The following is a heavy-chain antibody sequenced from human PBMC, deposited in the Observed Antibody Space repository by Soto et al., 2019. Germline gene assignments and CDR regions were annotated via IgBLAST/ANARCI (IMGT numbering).Heavy chain of an antibody. V-gene: IGHV3-23*01. Sequence: GGSLRLSCAASGFTFSAYAMSWVRQAPGKGLEWVSAISGTSPSTYYADSVQGRFTISRDSSRKTLFLQMNTLRAEDTAVYFCAILSFVVEYWGQGTQVTVSS. J-gene: IGHJ4*02. CDR3: AILSFVVEY. CDR2: ISGTSPST. CDR1: GFTFSAYA. D-gene: IGHD2-21*01.